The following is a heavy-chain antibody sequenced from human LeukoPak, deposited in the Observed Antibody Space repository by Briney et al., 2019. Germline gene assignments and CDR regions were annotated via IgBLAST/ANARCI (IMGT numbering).Heavy chain of an antibody. CDR2: IKQDGSEK. CDR1: GFTFSSYW. V-gene: IGHV3-7*01. J-gene: IGHJ4*02. D-gene: IGHD1-26*01. CDR3: ARDGWWELLRYFDY. Sequence: PGGSLRLSCAASGFTFSSYWMSWVRQAPGKGLEWVANIKQDGSEKYYVDSVKGRFTISRDNAKNSLYLQMNSPRAEDTAVYYCARDGWWELLRYFDYWGQGTLVTVSS.